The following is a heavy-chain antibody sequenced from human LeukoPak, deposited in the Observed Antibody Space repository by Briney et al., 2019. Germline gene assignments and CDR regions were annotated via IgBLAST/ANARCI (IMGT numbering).Heavy chain of an antibody. J-gene: IGHJ4*02. V-gene: IGHV4-38-2*01. CDR2: IYGTGST. D-gene: IGHD3-16*01. CDR3: ARYDSRGSASTRFDY. CDR1: GYSLGKNYY. Sequence: SETLSLTCAVSGYSLGKNYYWGWIRQPPGKGLEWIGRIYGTGSTPYNPSLMNRVTMSVDTSKDHFSLKLTSVTAADTAVYYCARYDSRGSASTRFDYWGQGILVTISS.